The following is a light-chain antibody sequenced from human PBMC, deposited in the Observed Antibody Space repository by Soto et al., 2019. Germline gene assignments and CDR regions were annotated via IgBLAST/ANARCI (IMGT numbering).Light chain of an antibody. V-gene: IGKV3-20*01. Sequence: EIVLTQSPGTLSLSPGERATLSCRASQSVSSSFLAWYQQKPGQAPRLLIYGASTRATGIPDRFSGSGSGTDFTLTVSRLEPEDFAVYSCQQYGNSPLMYTFGQGTKLEIK. CDR2: GAS. CDR3: QQYGNSPLMYT. CDR1: QSVSSSF. J-gene: IGKJ2*01.